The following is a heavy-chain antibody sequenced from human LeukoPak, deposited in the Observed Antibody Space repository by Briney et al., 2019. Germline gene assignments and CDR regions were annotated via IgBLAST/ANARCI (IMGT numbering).Heavy chain of an antibody. CDR3: ARDPNGDYIGAFDM. D-gene: IGHD4-17*01. J-gene: IGHJ3*02. V-gene: IGHV3-23*01. CDR2: IRGGGGSA. Sequence: GGSLRLSCTASGFTFSAYAMMWARQAPGKGPEWVSAIRGGGGSASYADSVKGRFTISRDNSKYTLFLQMNSLRAEDTAVYYCARDPNGDYIGAFDMWGPGTMVTVSS. CDR1: GFTFSAYA.